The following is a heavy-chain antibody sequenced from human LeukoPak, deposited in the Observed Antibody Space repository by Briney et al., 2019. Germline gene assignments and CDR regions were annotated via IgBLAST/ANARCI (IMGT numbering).Heavy chain of an antibody. J-gene: IGHJ3*02. CDR2: INPSGGST. D-gene: IGHD3-9*01. CDR1: GYTFTSYY. V-gene: IGHV1-46*01. Sequence: EASVKVSCKTSGYTFTSYYIHWVRQDPGQGLEWMGIINPSGGSTTYAQKFQGRLTMTSATSTSTVYMELSSLRSEDTAVYYCARSAAYYNEADIWGQGTMVTVSS. CDR3: ARSAAYYNEADI.